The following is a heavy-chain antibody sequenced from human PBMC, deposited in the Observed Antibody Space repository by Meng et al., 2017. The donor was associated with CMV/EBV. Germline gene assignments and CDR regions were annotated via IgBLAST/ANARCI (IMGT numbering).Heavy chain of an antibody. CDR1: GSFSGYY. V-gene: IGHV4-34*01. Sequence: GSFSGYYWSWIRQPPGKGLEWIGEINHSGSTNYNPSLKSRVTISVDTSKNQLSLKLSSVTAADTAVYYCARARCSSTSCYLPKRFDPWGQGTLVTVSS. J-gene: IGHJ5*02. D-gene: IGHD2-2*01. CDR3: ARARCSSTSCYLPKRFDP. CDR2: INHSGST.